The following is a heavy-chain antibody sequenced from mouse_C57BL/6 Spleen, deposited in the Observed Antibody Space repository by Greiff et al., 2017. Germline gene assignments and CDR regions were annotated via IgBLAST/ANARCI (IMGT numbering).Heavy chain of an antibody. CDR3: ARWGDYGSSEDYFDY. CDR1: GYAFSSSW. J-gene: IGHJ2*01. CDR2: IYPGDGDT. V-gene: IGHV1-82*01. Sequence: QVQLQQSGPELVKPGASVKISCKASGYAFSSSWMNWVKQRPGKGLEWIGRIYPGDGDTNYNGKFKGKATLTADKSASTAYMQLSSLTSEDSAVYFCARWGDYGSSEDYFDYWGQGTTLTVSS. D-gene: IGHD1-1*01.